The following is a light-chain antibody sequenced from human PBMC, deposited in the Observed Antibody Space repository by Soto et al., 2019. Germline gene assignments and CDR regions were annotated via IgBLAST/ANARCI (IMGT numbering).Light chain of an antibody. CDR3: QQYNNWPPA. V-gene: IGKV1-39*01. J-gene: IGKJ4*01. CDR1: QSISSY. CDR2: AAS. Sequence: DIQMTQSPSSLSASVGDSVTITCRASQSISSYLNWYQQKPGKAPKLLIYAASSLQSGVPSRFSGSGSGTDFTLTITRLQSEDFAVYSCQQYNNWPPAFGGGTKVEIK.